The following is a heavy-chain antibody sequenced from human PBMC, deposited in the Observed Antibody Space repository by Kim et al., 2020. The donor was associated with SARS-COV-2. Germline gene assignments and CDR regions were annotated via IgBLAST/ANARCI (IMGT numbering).Heavy chain of an antibody. Sequence: TYAQKFQGRVAMTRDTSISTAYMELSRLRSDDTAVYYCARAAASSSSDYWGQGTLVTVSS. CDR3: ARAAASSSSDY. J-gene: IGHJ4*02. V-gene: IGHV1-2*02. D-gene: IGHD6-6*01.